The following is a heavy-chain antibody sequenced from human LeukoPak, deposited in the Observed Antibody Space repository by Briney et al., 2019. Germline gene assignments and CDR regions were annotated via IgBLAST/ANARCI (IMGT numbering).Heavy chain of an antibody. CDR2: ISGSGGST. CDR3: AKPSPGTGDILTGYLSY. V-gene: IGHV3-23*01. J-gene: IGHJ4*02. Sequence: PGGSLRLSCAASGFTFSSYAMSWVRQAPGKGLEWVSAISGSGGSTYYADSVKGRFTISRDNSKSTLYLQMNSLRAEDTAVYYCAKPSPGTGDILTGYLSYWGQGTLVTVSS. CDR1: GFTFSSYA. D-gene: IGHD3-9*01.